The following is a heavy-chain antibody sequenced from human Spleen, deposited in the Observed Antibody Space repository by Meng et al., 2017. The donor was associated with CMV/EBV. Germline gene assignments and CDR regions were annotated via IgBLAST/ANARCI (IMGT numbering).Heavy chain of an antibody. CDR1: D. J-gene: IGHJ5*01. Sequence: DINWVRQAGGQGLEWVGWMNPDSGDTGYPQKFQGRVTITRDTSTNTAYIEMVSLTSEDTAIYYCARGLGEGCSSASCPSGKSDWFDSWGQGTLVTVSS. D-gene: IGHD2-2*01. CDR2: MNPDSGDT. CDR3: ARGLGEGCSSASCPSGKSDWFDS. V-gene: IGHV1-8*03.